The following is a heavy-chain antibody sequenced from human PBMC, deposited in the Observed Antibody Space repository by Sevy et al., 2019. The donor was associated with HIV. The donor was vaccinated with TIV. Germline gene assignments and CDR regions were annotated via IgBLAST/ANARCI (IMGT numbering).Heavy chain of an antibody. CDR2: INGRGGRT. V-gene: IGHV3-23*01. J-gene: IGHJ4*02. D-gene: IGHD6-13*01. CDR1: GFTLSSFA. CDR3: ARPTPRIAASSAAFFDY. Sequence: GGSLRLSCAASGFTLSSFAMSWVRQVPGKGLEWVSSINGRGGRTYYADSVKGRVTLSRDNSKNTLFLQMDSLRAEDTAIYYCARPTPRIAASSAAFFDYWGQGTLVTVSS.